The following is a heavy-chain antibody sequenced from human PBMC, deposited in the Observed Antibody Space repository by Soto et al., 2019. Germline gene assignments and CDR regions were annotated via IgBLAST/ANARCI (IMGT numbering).Heavy chain of an antibody. CDR3: AKSTYSSDSSGYPLGFDH. V-gene: IGHV3-23*01. CDR2: ISGSGGST. CDR1: GFTFSSYA. J-gene: IGHJ4*02. Sequence: GGSLRLSCAASGFTFSSYAMSWVRQAPGKGLEWVSAISGSGGSTYYADSVKGRFTISRDNSKNTLYLQMNSLRAEDTAVYYCAKSTYSSDSSGYPLGFDHWGQGTLVTVSS. D-gene: IGHD3-22*01.